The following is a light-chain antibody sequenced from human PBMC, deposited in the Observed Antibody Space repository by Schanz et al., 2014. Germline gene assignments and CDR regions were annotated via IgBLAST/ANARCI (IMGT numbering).Light chain of an antibody. J-gene: IGLJ2*01. CDR2: EGS. V-gene: IGLV2-14*01. CDR1: SSDVGGYNY. CDR3: CSYARNYGLL. Sequence: QSALTQPASVSGSPGQSITISCTGTSSDVGGYNYVSWYQQHPGKAPKLMIYEGSKRPSGVSNRFSGSKSGNTASLTISGLQAEDEADYYCCSYARNYGLLFGGGTKLTVL.